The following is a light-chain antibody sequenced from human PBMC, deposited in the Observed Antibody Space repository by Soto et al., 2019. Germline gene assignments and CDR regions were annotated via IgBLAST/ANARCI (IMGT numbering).Light chain of an antibody. CDR3: QQYDSFPWS. CDR1: QSISGW. Sequence: DIQMTQSPSTLSASVGDRVTITCRARQSISGWLAWYQQKPGKAPKILIYDASNLERGLPSRFSGSGSGTEFTLTISSLQPDDFATYYCQQYDSFPWSFGQGTKVDIK. J-gene: IGKJ1*01. V-gene: IGKV1-5*01. CDR2: DAS.